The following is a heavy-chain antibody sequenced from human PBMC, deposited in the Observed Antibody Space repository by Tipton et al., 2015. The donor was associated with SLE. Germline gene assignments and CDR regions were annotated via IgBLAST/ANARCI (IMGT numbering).Heavy chain of an antibody. CDR3: ARDSDYGDYVGYFDY. CDR1: GGSISSGSYY. J-gene: IGHJ4*02. D-gene: IGHD4-17*01. CDR2: IYTSGST. Sequence: TLSLTCTVSGGSISSGSYYWSWIRRPAGKGLEWIGRIYTSGSTNYNPSLKSRVTISVDTSKNQFSLKLSSVTAADTAVYYCARDSDYGDYVGYFDYWGQGTLVTVSS. V-gene: IGHV4-61*02.